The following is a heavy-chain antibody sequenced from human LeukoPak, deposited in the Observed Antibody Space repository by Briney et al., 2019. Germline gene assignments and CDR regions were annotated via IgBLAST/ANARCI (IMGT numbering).Heavy chain of an antibody. Sequence: PGGSLRLSCAASGFTFSSYAMHWVRQAPGKGLEYVSAISSNGGSTYYANSVKGRFTISRDNSKNTLYLQMGSLRAEDMAVYYCATHSLGYCSGGSCYGFDYWGQGTLVTVSS. CDR1: GFTFSSYA. V-gene: IGHV3-64*01. D-gene: IGHD2-15*01. CDR2: ISSNGGST. CDR3: ATHSLGYCSGGSCYGFDY. J-gene: IGHJ4*02.